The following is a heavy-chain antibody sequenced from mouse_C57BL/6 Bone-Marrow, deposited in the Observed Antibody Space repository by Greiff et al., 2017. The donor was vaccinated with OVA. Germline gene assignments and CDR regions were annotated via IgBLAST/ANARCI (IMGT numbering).Heavy chain of an antibody. CDR3: ASYYYGSRAMDY. CDR1: GYTFTDYY. V-gene: IGHV1-76*01. D-gene: IGHD1-1*01. CDR2: IYPGSGNT. J-gene: IGHJ4*01. Sequence: VQLQQSGAELVRPGASVKLSCKASGYTFTDYYINWVKQRPGQGLEWIARIYPGSGNTYYNEKFKGKATLTAEKSSSTAYMQLSSLTSEDSAVYFCASYYYGSRAMDYWGQGTSVTVSS.